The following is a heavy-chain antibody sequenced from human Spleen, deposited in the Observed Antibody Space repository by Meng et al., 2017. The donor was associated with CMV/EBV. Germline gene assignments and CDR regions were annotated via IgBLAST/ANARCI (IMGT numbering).Heavy chain of an antibody. CDR3: AKDAPNSGGNPGNWFDP. Sequence: GGSLRLSCEAPGFTLGDYYMSWVRQAPGKGLEWVSVIYSGGSSTSYADPVKGRFTISRDNSKNTLFLQMNSLRAEDTAVYYCAKDAPNSGGNPGNWFDPWGQGALVTVSS. CDR2: IYSGGSST. V-gene: IGHV3-23*03. D-gene: IGHD4-23*01. J-gene: IGHJ5*02. CDR1: GFTLGDYY.